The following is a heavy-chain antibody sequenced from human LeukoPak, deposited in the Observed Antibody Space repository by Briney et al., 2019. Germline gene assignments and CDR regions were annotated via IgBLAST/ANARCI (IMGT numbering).Heavy chain of an antibody. Sequence: GASVKVSCKASGYTFTSYGISWVRQAPGQGLEWMGWISAYNGNTNYAQKLQGRVTMTTDTSTSTAYMELRSLRSDDTAVYYCARVTHGEDPQVVVAASLDYWGQGTLVTVSS. V-gene: IGHV1-18*01. CDR3: ARVTHGEDPQVVVAASLDY. CDR1: GYTFTSYG. CDR2: ISAYNGNT. D-gene: IGHD2-15*01. J-gene: IGHJ4*02.